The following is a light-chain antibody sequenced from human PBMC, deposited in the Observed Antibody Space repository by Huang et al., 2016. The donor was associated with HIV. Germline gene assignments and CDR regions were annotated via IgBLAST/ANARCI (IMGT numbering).Light chain of an antibody. CDR1: QSLLHSNGYNY. CDR2: LGS. CDR3: MPGLQTLPFT. J-gene: IGKJ3*01. V-gene: IGKV2-28*01. Sequence: DIVMTQSPLSLSVTPGEPASISCRSSQSLLHSNGYNYLDWYLQKPGQSPQLLIYLGSNWASGVPDRFSGSGSGTDFTLKISRVEADDVGVYYCMPGLQTLPFTFGPGTKVDIK.